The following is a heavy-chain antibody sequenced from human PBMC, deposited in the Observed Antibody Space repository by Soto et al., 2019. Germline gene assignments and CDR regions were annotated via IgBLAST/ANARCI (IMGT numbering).Heavy chain of an antibody. Sequence: GGSLRLSCGVSGFTFRRYAMYCVRQAPGKGLEWVATIKQDGNEKYYVDSVKGRFTISRDNAKNSLYLQMNGLRAEDTAVYYCAIGHWLGNWGHGTLVTVSS. CDR3: AIGHWLGN. CDR1: GFTFRRYA. J-gene: IGHJ4*01. CDR2: IKQDGNEK. V-gene: IGHV3-7*01. D-gene: IGHD6-19*01.